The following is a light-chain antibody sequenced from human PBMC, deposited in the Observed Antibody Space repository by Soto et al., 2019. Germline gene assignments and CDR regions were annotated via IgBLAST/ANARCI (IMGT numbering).Light chain of an antibody. CDR3: SSYTTSSAHYV. CDR1: SSDVGGFNY. V-gene: IGLV2-14*01. CDR2: EVS. Sequence: QSALTQPASVSGSPGQSITISCTGTSSDVGGFNYVSWYQHHPGKAPILMIYEVSNRPSGVSNRFSGSKSGNTASLTISGLQAEDEADYYCSSYTTSSAHYVFGTVTKLTVL. J-gene: IGLJ1*01.